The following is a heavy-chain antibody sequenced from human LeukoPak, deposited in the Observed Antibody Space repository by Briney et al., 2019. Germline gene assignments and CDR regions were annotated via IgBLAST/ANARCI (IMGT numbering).Heavy chain of an antibody. CDR3: ARWYSSGWYSDY. J-gene: IGHJ4*02. D-gene: IGHD6-19*01. CDR2: VSGTSEYI. Sequence: PGGSLRLSCAASGFSFSTYSMIWVRQAPGKGLEWVSSVSGTSEYIYYADSVRGRFTISRDNAKNTVYLQMNSLRAEDTAVYYCARWYSSGWYSDYWGQGTLVTVSS. V-gene: IGHV3-21*06. CDR1: GFSFSTYS.